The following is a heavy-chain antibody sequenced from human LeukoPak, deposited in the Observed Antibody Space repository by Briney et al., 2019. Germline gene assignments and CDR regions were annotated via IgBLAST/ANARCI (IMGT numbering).Heavy chain of an antibody. D-gene: IGHD3-10*01. V-gene: IGHV3-74*01. CDR3: ARETTMVRGVISWFDP. CDR1: GFTYSSYW. Sequence: SGGSLRLSCAASGFTYSSYWMHWVRQDPGKGLVWVSRINSDGSSTSYADSVKGRFTISRDNAKNTLYLQMNSLRAEDTAVYYCARETTMVRGVISWFDPWGQGTLVTVSS. CDR2: INSDGSST. J-gene: IGHJ5*02.